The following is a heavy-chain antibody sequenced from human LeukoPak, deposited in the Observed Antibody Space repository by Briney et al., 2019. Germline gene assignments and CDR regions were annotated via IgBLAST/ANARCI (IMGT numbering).Heavy chain of an antibody. Sequence: ASETLSLTCAVSGGSISSSNWWSWVRQPPGKGLEWIGEISHSGSTNYNQSLKSRVTISVDKSKKQFSLKLSSVTVADTAVYFCARTSSHCSSTSCYDWFDPWGQGTLVTVSS. D-gene: IGHD2-2*01. J-gene: IGHJ5*02. CDR2: ISHSGST. CDR1: GGSISSSNW. CDR3: ARTSSHCSSTSCYDWFDP. V-gene: IGHV4-4*02.